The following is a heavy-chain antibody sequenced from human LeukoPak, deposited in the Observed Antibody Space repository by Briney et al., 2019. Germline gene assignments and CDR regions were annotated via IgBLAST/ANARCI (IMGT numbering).Heavy chain of an antibody. CDR2: INPNSGGT. J-gene: IGHJ4*02. V-gene: IGHV1-2*02. Sequence: VASVKVSCKASGYTFTGYYMHWVRQAPGQGLEWMGWINPNSGGTNYAQKFQGRVTMTRDTSISTAYMELSRLRSDDTAVYYCARRKEEDIVVVPAAISYWGQGTLVTVSS. D-gene: IGHD2-2*02. CDR1: GYTFTGYY. CDR3: ARRKEEDIVVVPAAISY.